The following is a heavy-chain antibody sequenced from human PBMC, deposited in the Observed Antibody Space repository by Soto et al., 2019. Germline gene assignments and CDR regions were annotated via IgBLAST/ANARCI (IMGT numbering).Heavy chain of an antibody. Sequence: PSETLSLTCAVSGYSISSGYYWGWIRQPPGKGLEWIGSIYHSGSTYYNPSLKSRVTISVDTSKNQFSLKLSSVTAADTAVYYCAREGGPSVSPSRACGTRNWFDPWGQGTLVTVS. D-gene: IGHD2-2*01. J-gene: IGHJ5*02. CDR1: GYSISSGYY. V-gene: IGHV4-38-2*02. CDR3: AREGGPSVSPSRACGTRNWFDP. CDR2: IYHSGST.